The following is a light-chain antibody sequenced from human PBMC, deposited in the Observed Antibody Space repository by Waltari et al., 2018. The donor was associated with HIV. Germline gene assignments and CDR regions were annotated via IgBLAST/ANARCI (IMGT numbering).Light chain of an antibody. CDR1: QSIGRW. Sequence: DIQMTQSPSSVSASVGDRVTITCRASQSIGRWLVWYQQTPGKAPKLLIYAASTLQTGVPSRFSGSGSGTSFTLTSSSLQPEDFATYYCQQASSLPLTFGEGTKVEIK. V-gene: IGKV1-12*01. CDR2: AAS. CDR3: QQASSLPLT. J-gene: IGKJ4*01.